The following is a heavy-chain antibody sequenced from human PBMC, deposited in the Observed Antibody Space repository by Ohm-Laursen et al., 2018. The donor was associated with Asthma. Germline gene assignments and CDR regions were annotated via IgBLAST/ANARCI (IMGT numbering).Heavy chain of an antibody. D-gene: IGHD1-26*01. J-gene: IGHJ1*01. V-gene: IGHV3-21*01. Sequence: SLRLSRAASGFTFSSYSMNWVRQIPGKGLEWVASISTASSFIYYADSVRGRFTTSRDNARNSVYLQMNSLRAEDTALYYCARIGPEWELPGREYSLHHWGEGTLVTVSS. CDR3: ARIGPEWELPGREYSLHH. CDR1: GFTFSSYS. CDR2: ISTASSFI.